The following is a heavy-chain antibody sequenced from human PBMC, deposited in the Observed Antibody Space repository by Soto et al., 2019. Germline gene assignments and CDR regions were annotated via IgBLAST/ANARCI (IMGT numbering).Heavy chain of an antibody. Sequence: GGSLRLSCAASGFTFSSYAMHWVRQAPGKGLEWVAVISYDGSNKYYPDSVKGRFTISRDNSKNTLYLQMNSLKAEDTSVYYCARDALSFRSADYYNVMNWFDPWGQGTLVTVSS. CDR1: GFTFSSYA. V-gene: IGHV3-30-3*01. D-gene: IGHD3-10*02. J-gene: IGHJ5*02. CDR3: ARDALSFRSADYYNVMNWFDP. CDR2: ISYDGSNK.